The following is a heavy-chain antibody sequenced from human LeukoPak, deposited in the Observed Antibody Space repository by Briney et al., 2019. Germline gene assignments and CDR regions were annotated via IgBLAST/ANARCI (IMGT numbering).Heavy chain of an antibody. D-gene: IGHD3-22*01. CDR2: ISSGSSAI. J-gene: IGHJ5*02. V-gene: IGHV3-21*01. CDR3: ARGGEYYYDSSGNNWFDP. CDR1: GFTFTTYS. Sequence: GGSLRLSCEASGFTFTTYSMTWVRQAPGKGLEWVSIISSGSSAIFSADALKGRFTISRDNAKNSLYLQMNSLRAEDTAVYYCARGGEYYYDSSGNNWFDPWGQGTLVTVSS.